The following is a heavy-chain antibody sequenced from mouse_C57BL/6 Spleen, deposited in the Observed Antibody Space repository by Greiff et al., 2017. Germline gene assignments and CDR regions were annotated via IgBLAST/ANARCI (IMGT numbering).Heavy chain of an antibody. CDR1: GYSFTGYY. Sequence: VQLQQSGPELVKPGASVKISCKASGYSFTGYYMNWVKQSPEKSLEWIGEINPSTGGTTYNQKFKAKATLTVDKSSSTAYMQLKSLTSEDSAVYYCANGRAWFAYWGQGTLVTVSA. V-gene: IGHV1-42*01. CDR2: INPSTGGT. J-gene: IGHJ3*01. CDR3: ANGRAWFAY.